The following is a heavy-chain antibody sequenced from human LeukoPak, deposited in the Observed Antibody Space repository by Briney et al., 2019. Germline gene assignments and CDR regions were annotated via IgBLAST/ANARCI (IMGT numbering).Heavy chain of an antibody. J-gene: IGHJ4*02. CDR2: IYYSGST. Sequence: PSETLSLTCTVSGGSISSYYWSWIRQPPGKGLEWIGYIYYSGSTNYNPSLKSRVTTSVDTSKNQFSLKLSSVTAADTAVYYCARDRDGYNGGIDYWGQGTLVTVSS. D-gene: IGHD5-24*01. CDR3: ARDRDGYNGGIDY. CDR1: GGSISSYY. V-gene: IGHV4-59*01.